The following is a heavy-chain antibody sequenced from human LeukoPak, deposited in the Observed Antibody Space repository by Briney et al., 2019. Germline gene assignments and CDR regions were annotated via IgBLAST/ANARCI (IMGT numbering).Heavy chain of an antibody. CDR3: ARGRQGAKTRYFNL. CDR2: ISSDGGST. V-gene: IGHV3-64*01. J-gene: IGHJ2*01. Sequence: GGSLRLSCAASGIIFSNYAMHWVRQGPGKGLECISTISSDGGSTYYANSVKGRFTISRDNSKNTLYLQMGSLRAEDMAVYYCARGRQGAKTRYFNLWGRGTRVTVSS. D-gene: IGHD1-26*01. CDR1: GIIFSNYA.